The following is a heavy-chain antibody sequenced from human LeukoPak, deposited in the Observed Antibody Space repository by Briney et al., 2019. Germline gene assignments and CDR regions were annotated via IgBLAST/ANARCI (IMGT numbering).Heavy chain of an antibody. CDR1: GGSISSYY. CDR3: ARGHSSSWPIDY. Sequence: SETLSLTCTVSGGSISSYYWSWIRQPPGRGLEWIGYIYYSGSTNYNPSLKSRVTISVDTSKNQFSLKLSSVTAADTAVYYCARGHSSSWPIDYWGQGTLVTVFS. CDR2: IYYSGST. J-gene: IGHJ4*02. D-gene: IGHD6-13*01. V-gene: IGHV4-59*01.